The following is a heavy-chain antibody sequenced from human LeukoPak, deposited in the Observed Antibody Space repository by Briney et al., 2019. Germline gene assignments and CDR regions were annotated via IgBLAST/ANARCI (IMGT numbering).Heavy chain of an antibody. CDR3: AKEHVDTAMGFDY. D-gene: IGHD5-18*01. CDR1: GFTFSSYG. Sequence: GRSLRLSCAASGFTFSSYGTHWVRQAPGKGLEWVAVISYDGSNKYYADSVKGRFTISRDNSKNTLYLQMNSLRAEDTAVYYCAKEHVDTAMGFDYWGQGTLVTVSS. J-gene: IGHJ4*02. V-gene: IGHV3-30*18. CDR2: ISYDGSNK.